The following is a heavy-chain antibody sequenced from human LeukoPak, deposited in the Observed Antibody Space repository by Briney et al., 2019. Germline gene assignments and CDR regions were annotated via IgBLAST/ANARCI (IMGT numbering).Heavy chain of an antibody. V-gene: IGHV3-23*01. CDR3: AKGRNDYKYYFDY. D-gene: IGHD5-24*01. CDR2: ISASGGST. CDR1: GFTFSSYA. Sequence: GGSLRLSCAASGFTFSSYAISWVRQAPGKGLEWVSLISASGGSTYYADSVKGRFTISRDNSKNTLYLQMSSLRAEDTAVYYCAKGRNDYKYYFDYRGQGTLVTVSS. J-gene: IGHJ4*02.